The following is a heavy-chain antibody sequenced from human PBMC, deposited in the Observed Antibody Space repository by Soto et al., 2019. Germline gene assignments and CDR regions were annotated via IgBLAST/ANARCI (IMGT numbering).Heavy chain of an antibody. D-gene: IGHD3-16*01. J-gene: IGHJ4*02. CDR1: GFALSGYW. CDR2: INPDGTLK. CDR3: ARWESGVWYIGI. V-gene: IGHV3-7*03. Sequence: GGSLRLSCAASGFALSGYWMTWVRQAPGKGLEWVASINPDGTLKYYVDSVKGRFTISRDNADNSLFLQMISLRVEDAAVYYCARWESGVWYIGIWGKGTLVTVFS.